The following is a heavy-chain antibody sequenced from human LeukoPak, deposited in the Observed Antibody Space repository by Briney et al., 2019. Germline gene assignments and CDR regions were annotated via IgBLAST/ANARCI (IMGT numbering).Heavy chain of an antibody. Sequence: GGSLRLSCAASGFTFSSYAMRWVRQARGKGLEWVSAISGRGCSTYYADSVKGRFTISRDNSKNTLYLQMNSLRAEDTAVYYCAKAKSRRYCSGGSCYSFPGDYWGQGTLVTVSS. CDR1: GFTFSSYA. D-gene: IGHD2-15*01. J-gene: IGHJ4*02. CDR3: AKAKSRRYCSGGSCYSFPGDY. V-gene: IGHV3-23*01. CDR2: ISGRGCST.